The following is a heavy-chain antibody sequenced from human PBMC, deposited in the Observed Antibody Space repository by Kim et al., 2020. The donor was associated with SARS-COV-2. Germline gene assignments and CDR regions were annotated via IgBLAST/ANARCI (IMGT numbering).Heavy chain of an antibody. V-gene: IGHV3-33*01. Sequence: YADHVKGRFTISRDNSKNTLYLQMNSLRAEDTAVYYCARDQVSNSYGMDVWGQGTTVTVSS. D-gene: IGHD1-20*01. CDR3: ARDQVSNSYGMDV. J-gene: IGHJ6*02.